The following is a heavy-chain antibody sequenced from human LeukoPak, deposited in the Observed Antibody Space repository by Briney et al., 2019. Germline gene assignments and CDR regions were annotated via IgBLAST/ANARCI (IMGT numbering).Heavy chain of an antibody. CDR2: INDSGST. Sequence: SETLSLTCAVYGGSFSDYYWSWIRQPPGKGLEWIGEINDSGSTNSNPSLKSRVTISVDTSKNQFSLQLSSVTASYTAVYYCALPSSGMWDYMDVWGKGTTVTVSS. V-gene: IGHV4-34*01. J-gene: IGHJ6*03. D-gene: IGHD3-22*01. CDR3: ALPSSGMWDYMDV. CDR1: GGSFSDYY.